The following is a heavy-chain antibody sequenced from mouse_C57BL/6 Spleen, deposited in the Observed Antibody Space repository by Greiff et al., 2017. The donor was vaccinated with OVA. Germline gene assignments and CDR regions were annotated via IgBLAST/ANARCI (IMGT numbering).Heavy chain of an antibody. D-gene: IGHD2-2*01. CDR3: TRGGGLRRDWYVDV. V-gene: IGHV5-9-1*02. J-gene: IGHJ1*03. CDR1: GFTFSSYA. Sequence: EVQLVESGEGLVKPGGSLKLSCAASGFTFSSYAMSWVRQTPEKRLEWVAYISSGGDYIYYADTVKGRFTISRDNARNTLYLQMSSLKSEDTAMYYCTRGGGLRRDWYVDVWGTGTTVTVSS. CDR2: ISSGGDYI.